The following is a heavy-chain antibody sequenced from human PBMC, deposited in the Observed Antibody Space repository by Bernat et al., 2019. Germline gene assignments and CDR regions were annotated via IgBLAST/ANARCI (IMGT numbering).Heavy chain of an antibody. J-gene: IGHJ4*02. Sequence: QVQLVESGGVVVQPGRSLRLSCAASGFTFSSYAMHWVRQAPGKGLEWVAVISYDGSNKYYADSVKGRFTISRDNSKNTLYLQMNSLRAEDTAVYYYAGAGRPVAARHPFDYWGQGTLVTVSS. V-gene: IGHV3-30*01. CDR3: AGAGRPVAARHPFDY. CDR2: ISYDGSNK. CDR1: GFTFSSYA. D-gene: IGHD6-6*01.